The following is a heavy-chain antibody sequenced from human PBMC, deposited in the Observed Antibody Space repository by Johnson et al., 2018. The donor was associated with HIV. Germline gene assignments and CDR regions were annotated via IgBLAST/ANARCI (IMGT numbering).Heavy chain of an antibody. CDR3: AKERHLVLELGDYVRGFFGLRWAM. Sequence: QVQLVESGGGVVQPGRSLRLSCAASGFSFSSYGMHWVRQAPGKGLEWVAVISYDGSNKYYADSVKGRFTISRDNSKDMLYLQMNSLRAEDTAVYYCAKERHLVLELGDYVRGFFGLRWAMWG. CDR2: ISYDGSNK. J-gene: IGHJ1*01. D-gene: IGHD3-10*02. V-gene: IGHV3-30*18. CDR1: GFSFSSYG.